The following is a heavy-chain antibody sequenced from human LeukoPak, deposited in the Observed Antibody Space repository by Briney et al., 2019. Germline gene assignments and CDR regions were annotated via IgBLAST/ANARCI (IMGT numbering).Heavy chain of an antibody. Sequence: SETLSHTCTVSGGSISSYFWSWIRQPPGKGLEWIGYINYSGSSDYNPSLKSRVTFSVDTSKNQFSLRLSSVTAADTAVYYCGRRTYYDTLTGYNYWYFDLWGRGTLVTVSS. J-gene: IGHJ2*01. CDR1: GGSISSYF. V-gene: IGHV4-59*01. CDR3: GRRTYYDTLTGYNYWYFDL. D-gene: IGHD3-9*01. CDR2: INYSGSS.